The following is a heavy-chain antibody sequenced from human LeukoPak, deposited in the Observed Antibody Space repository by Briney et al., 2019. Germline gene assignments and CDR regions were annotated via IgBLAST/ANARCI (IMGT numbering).Heavy chain of an antibody. CDR1: GGSISIGGYS. V-gene: IGHV4-31*03. D-gene: IGHD3-22*01. J-gene: IGHJ3*02. CDR2: IYYSGST. Sequence: SETLSLTCTVSGGSISIGGYSWSWIRQHPGKGLEWIGYIYYSGSTYYNSSLKSRVTISVDTSKNQFSLKLSSVTAADTAVYYCARDPMYYYDSSGLPTRAFDIWGQGTMVTVSS. CDR3: ARDPMYYYDSSGLPTRAFDI.